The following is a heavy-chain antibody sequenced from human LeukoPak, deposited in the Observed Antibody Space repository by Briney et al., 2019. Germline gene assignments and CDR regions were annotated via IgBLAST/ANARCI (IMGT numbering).Heavy chain of an antibody. D-gene: IGHD3-9*01. V-gene: IGHV4-31*03. CDR3: ARASDDILTGGSDY. Sequence: SETLSLTCPVSGGSISSGGYYWSWIRQHPGKGLEWIGDIYYSGSTYYNPSLKSRVTISVDTSKNQFSLKLSSVTAADTAVYYCARASDDILTGGSDYWGQGTLVTVSS. CDR1: GGSISSGGYY. J-gene: IGHJ4*02. CDR2: IYYSGST.